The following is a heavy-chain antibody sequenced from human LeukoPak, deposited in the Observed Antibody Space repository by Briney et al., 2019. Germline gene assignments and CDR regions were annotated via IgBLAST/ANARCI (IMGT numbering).Heavy chain of an antibody. D-gene: IGHD6-13*01. CDR3: AGRSAYSSSSPTINWFDP. V-gene: IGHV4-34*01. CDR2: INHSGST. J-gene: IGHJ5*02. Sequence: SETLSLTCAVYGGSFSGYYWSWIRQPPGKGLEWIGEINHSGSTNYNPSLKSRVTISVDTSKNPFSLKLSSVTAADTAVYYCAGRSAYSSSSPTINWFDPWGQGTLVTVSS. CDR1: GGSFSGYY.